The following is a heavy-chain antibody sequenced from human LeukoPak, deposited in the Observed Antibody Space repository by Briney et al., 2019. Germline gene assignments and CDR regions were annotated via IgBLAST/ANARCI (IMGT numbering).Heavy chain of an antibody. J-gene: IGHJ1*01. V-gene: IGHV1-69*13. D-gene: IGHD4-23*01. Sequence: SVTVSCTASGGTFSSYAISWVRQAPGQGLEWMGGIIPIFGTATYAQRFQGRVTITADESTTTAYMELSSLGSEDTAVYYCARGGGYGGNSDYFQHWGQGTLVTVSS. CDR3: ARGGGYGGNSDYFQH. CDR2: IIPIFGTA. CDR1: GGTFSSYA.